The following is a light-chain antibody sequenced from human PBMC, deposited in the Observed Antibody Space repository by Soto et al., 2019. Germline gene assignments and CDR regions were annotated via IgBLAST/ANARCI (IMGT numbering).Light chain of an antibody. CDR3: QQRSIWPLT. V-gene: IGKV3-11*01. Sequence: IVLTNSAATLSFHPRERATLSCRASQSVSSYLAWDQQKPGQAPRLLIYDASNRATGIPARFSGSGSGTDFTLTISSLEPEDFAVYYCQQRSIWPLTFGGGTKVDNK. J-gene: IGKJ4*01. CDR2: DAS. CDR1: QSVSSY.